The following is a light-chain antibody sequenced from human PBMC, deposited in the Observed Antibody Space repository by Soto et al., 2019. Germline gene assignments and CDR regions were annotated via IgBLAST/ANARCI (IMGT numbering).Light chain of an antibody. CDR3: QQSYSTPIT. V-gene: IGKV1-39*01. J-gene: IGKJ5*01. CDR1: QSISSY. Sequence: DIQMTQSPSSLSASVGDRVTITCRASQSISSYLNWYQQKPGKAPKLLIYAASSLQSGXXSRFSGSGSGTDFTLTISSLQPEDFATYYCQQSYSTPITFGQGTRLEIK. CDR2: AAS.